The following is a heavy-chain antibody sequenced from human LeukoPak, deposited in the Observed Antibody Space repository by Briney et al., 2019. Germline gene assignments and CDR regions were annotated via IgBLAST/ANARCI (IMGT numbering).Heavy chain of an antibody. CDR2: IYTSGST. CDR1: GGSISSGSYY. J-gene: IGHJ6*03. V-gene: IGHV4-61*02. CDR3: ARDLRSGYGSGSEYYYYYYMDV. D-gene: IGHD3-10*01. Sequence: SETLSLTCTVSGGSISSGSYYWSWIRQPAGKGLEWIGRIYTSGSTNYNPSLKSRVTISVDTSKNQFSLKLSSVTAADTAVYYCARDLRSGYGSGSEYYYYYYMDVWGKGTTVTVSS.